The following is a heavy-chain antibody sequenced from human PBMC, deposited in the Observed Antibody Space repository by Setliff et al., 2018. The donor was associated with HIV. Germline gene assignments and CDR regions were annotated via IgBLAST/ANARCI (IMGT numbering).Heavy chain of an antibody. CDR3: ARETSSSWFDY. CDR1: GGSISSYY. J-gene: IGHJ4*02. CDR2: IYTSGST. Sequence: SETLSLTCTVSGGSISSYYWSWIRQPPGKGLEWIGYIYTSGSTNYNPSLKSRVTISVDTSKNQYSLKVNSVTAADTAVYYCARETSSSWFDYWGQGSLVTVSS. D-gene: IGHD6-13*01. V-gene: IGHV4-4*08.